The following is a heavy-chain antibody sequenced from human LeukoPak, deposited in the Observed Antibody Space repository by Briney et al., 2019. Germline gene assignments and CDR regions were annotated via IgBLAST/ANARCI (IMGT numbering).Heavy chain of an antibody. J-gene: IGHJ4*02. V-gene: IGHV4-39*07. CDR2: IYYSGST. CDR3: ARVIFWSGYYGYFDY. Sequence: SETLSLTCTVSGGSISSSSYYWGWIRQPPGKGLEWIGSIYYSGSTYYNPSLKSRVTISVDTSKNQFSLKLSSVTATDTAVYYCARVIFWSGYYGYFDYWGQGTLVTVSS. CDR1: GGSISSSSYY. D-gene: IGHD3-3*01.